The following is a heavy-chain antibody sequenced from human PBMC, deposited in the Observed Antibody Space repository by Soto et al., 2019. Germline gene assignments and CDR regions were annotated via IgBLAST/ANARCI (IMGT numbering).Heavy chain of an antibody. CDR2: IYHSGST. D-gene: IGHD3-10*01. CDR3: ARDSGHYGKGWFDP. V-gene: IGHV4-31*03. J-gene: IGHJ5*02. CDR1: GASISSGGYY. Sequence: QVQLQESVPGLVKPLETLSLTCTVSGASISSGGYYWNWMRQHPGKGLEWIGYIYHSGSTNYNPSLKSRVTMSVDTSKNQFSLKLSYVTAADTALYYCARDSGHYGKGWFDPWGQGTLVTVSS.